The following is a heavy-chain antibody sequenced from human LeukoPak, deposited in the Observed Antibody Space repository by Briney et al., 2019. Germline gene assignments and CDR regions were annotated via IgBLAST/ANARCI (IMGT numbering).Heavy chain of an antibody. CDR1: SGSISTSNYY. CDR2: IFYSGST. CDR3: ARDHSSGYYYDY. J-gene: IGHJ4*02. Sequence: PSETLSLTCTVSSGSISTSNYYWGWVRQPPGKALEWIGNIFYSGSTYYSPSLKSRVTISLDTSRNQFSLKLSSVTAADTAVYYCARDHSSGYYYDYWGQGTLVTVSS. D-gene: IGHD3-22*01. V-gene: IGHV4-39*07.